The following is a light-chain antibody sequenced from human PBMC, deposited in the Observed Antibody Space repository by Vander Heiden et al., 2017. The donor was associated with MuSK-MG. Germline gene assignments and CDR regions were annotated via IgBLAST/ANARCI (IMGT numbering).Light chain of an antibody. CDR1: QSIGNY. CDR2: GAS. CDR3: QQSDSFPHT. Sequence: DIQMTQSPSSLSASVGDRVTINWRASQSIGNYLNWYQQKAGKAPVLLISGASSLQSGIPSRFSGNKSGTTFTLTISSLQPEDSATYYCQQSDSFPHTFGLGTKLEIK. V-gene: IGKV1-39*01. J-gene: IGKJ2*01.